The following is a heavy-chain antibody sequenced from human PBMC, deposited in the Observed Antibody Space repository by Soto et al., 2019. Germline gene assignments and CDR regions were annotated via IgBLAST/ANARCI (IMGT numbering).Heavy chain of an antibody. V-gene: IGHV1-2*02. CDR3: VRGGGVGVAGSAAFDM. CDR1: GYPVTAYY. D-gene: IGHD3-3*01. J-gene: IGHJ3*02. Sequence: QLHLVQSGAVVKKPGASVTVSCSASGYPVTAYYMHWVRQAPGRGLEWMGGINPATGAAKYTQTFQGRVTMTRDPSTSTVFMELSGLPSEDTAVFYCVRGGGVGVAGSAAFDMWGQGTLVTVSS. CDR2: INPATGAA.